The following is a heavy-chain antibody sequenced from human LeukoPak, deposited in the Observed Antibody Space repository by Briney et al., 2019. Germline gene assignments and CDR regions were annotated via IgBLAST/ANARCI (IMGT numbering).Heavy chain of an antibody. Sequence: SETLSLTCIVSGDSISSYYWSWIRQPPGKGLEWIGYIYYSGSTNYNPSLKSRVTISVDTSKNQFSLKLSSVTAADTAVYYCARDRDGYNFDYWGQGTLVTVSS. CDR1: GDSISSYY. CDR3: ARDRDGYNFDY. D-gene: IGHD5-24*01. CDR2: IYYSGST. V-gene: IGHV4-59*01. J-gene: IGHJ4*02.